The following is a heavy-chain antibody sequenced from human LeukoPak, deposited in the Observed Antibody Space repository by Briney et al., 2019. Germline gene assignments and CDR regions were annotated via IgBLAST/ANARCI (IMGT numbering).Heavy chain of an antibody. Sequence: GSLRLSCAASGFTVSSNYMSWVRQAPGKGLEWVSVIYIGGSTYYADSVKGRFSISRDNLKNTLYLQMNSLRAEDTAVYHCARDYSGSGHFDYWGQGTLVTVSS. D-gene: IGHD3-10*01. V-gene: IGHV3-66*01. CDR2: IYIGGST. J-gene: IGHJ4*02. CDR3: ARDYSGSGHFDY. CDR1: GFTVSSNY.